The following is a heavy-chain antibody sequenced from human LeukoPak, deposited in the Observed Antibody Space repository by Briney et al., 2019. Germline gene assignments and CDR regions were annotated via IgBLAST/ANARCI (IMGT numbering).Heavy chain of an antibody. Sequence: SETPSLTCAVYGGSFSGYYWSWIRQPPGKGLEWIGEINHSGSTNYNPSLKSRVTISVDTSKNQFSLKLSSVTAADTAVYCCARQRTGARYCSGGSCYPGYYYYMDVWGKGTTVTVSS. J-gene: IGHJ6*03. CDR2: INHSGST. D-gene: IGHD2-15*01. CDR1: GGSFSGYY. CDR3: ARQRTGARYCSGGSCYPGYYYYMDV. V-gene: IGHV4-34*01.